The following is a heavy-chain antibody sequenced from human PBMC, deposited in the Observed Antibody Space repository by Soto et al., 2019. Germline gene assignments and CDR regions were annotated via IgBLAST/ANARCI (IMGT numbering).Heavy chain of an antibody. CDR3: ARGGSSSPGDS. D-gene: IGHD1-26*01. Sequence: SVKVSCKASGDTFSRFAISWVRQAPGQGLEWMGGIIPYIGTPNYAQKFQGRVTITADKSTSTAYVELSSLRSDDTAVYYCARGGSSSPGDSWGQGTLLTVSS. J-gene: IGHJ1*01. CDR1: GDTFSRFA. CDR2: IIPYIGTP. V-gene: IGHV1-69*06.